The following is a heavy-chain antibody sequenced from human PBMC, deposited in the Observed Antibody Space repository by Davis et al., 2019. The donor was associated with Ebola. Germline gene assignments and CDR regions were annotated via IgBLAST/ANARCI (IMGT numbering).Heavy chain of an antibody. CDR1: GGSISSYY. CDR2: IYYSGST. CDR3: AREGFDS. V-gene: IGHV4-59*01. J-gene: IGHJ4*02. Sequence: SETLSLTCTVPGGSISSYYWSWIRQPPGKGLAWIGYIYYSGSTNYNPSLKSRVTISVDTSKNQFSLKLSSVTAADTAVYYCAREGFDSWGQGTLVTVSS.